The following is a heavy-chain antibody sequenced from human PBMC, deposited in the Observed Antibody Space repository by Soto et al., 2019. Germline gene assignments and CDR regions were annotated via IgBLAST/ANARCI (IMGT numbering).Heavy chain of an antibody. Sequence: GGSLRLSCAASGFTFSDHFMEWVRQAPGKGLEWVGRIRNKARSYTTDYAASVRGRFTISRDDSKNSLYLQVNSLRAEDTAMYYCVATGGSQQAYAFDFWGHGTRVTVSS. CDR1: GFTFSDHF. D-gene: IGHD1-26*01. CDR2: IRNKARSYTT. V-gene: IGHV3-72*01. CDR3: VATGGSQQAYAFDF. J-gene: IGHJ3*01.